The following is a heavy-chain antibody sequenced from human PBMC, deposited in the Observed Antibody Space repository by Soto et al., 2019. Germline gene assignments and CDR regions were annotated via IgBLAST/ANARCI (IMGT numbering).Heavy chain of an antibody. J-gene: IGHJ4*02. CDR2: ISYDGSNK. Sequence: GGSLELPCAASGLTFSSNGMPGVRQAPGKGLEWVAVISYDGSNKYYADSVKGRFTISRDNSKNTLYLQMNSLRAEDTAVYYCAKDQQLVLDYWGQGTLVTVSS. V-gene: IGHV3-30*18. D-gene: IGHD6-13*01. CDR3: AKDQQLVLDY. CDR1: GLTFSSNG.